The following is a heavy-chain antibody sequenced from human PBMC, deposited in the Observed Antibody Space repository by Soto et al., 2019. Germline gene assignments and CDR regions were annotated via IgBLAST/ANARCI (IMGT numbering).Heavy chain of an antibody. V-gene: IGHV3-33*01. CDR2: IWYDGSNK. Sequence: QVQLVESGGGVVQPGRSLRLSCAASGFTFSSYGMHWVRQAPGKGLEWVAVIWYDGSNKYYADSVKGRFTISRDNSKNTLYLQMNSLRAEDTAVYYCARDLGQQLARLELDSWGQGTLVTVSS. D-gene: IGHD6-13*01. CDR3: ARDLGQQLARLELDS. J-gene: IGHJ4*02. CDR1: GFTFSSYG.